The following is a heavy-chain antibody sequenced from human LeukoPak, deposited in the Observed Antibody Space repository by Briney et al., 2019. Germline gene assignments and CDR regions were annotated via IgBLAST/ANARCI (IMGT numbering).Heavy chain of an antibody. D-gene: IGHD2-2*01. CDR2: INHSGST. Sequence: SETLSLTCAVYGGCFSGYYWSWIRQPPGKGLERIGEINHSGSTNYNPSLKSRVTISVDTSKNQFSLKLSSVTAADTAVYYCAREGYCSSTSCYVNWFDPWGQGTLVTVSS. CDR1: GGCFSGYY. V-gene: IGHV4-34*01. J-gene: IGHJ5*02. CDR3: AREGYCSSTSCYVNWFDP.